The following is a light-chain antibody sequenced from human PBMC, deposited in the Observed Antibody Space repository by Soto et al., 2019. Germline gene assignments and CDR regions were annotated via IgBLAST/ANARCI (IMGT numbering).Light chain of an antibody. Sequence: EIVMTQSPATLSVSPGERATLSCRASQSVSSNLAWYQQKPGQAPRLLIYGASTRATGFPARFSGSGSGTEFTLTISSLQSEDSAVYYCQQYNNWSWTFGQGTMVEI. CDR2: GAS. V-gene: IGKV3-15*01. J-gene: IGKJ1*01. CDR1: QSVSSN. CDR3: QQYNNWSWT.